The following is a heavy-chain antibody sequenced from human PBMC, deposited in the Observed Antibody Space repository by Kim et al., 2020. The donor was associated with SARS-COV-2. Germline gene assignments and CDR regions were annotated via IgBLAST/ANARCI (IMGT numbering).Heavy chain of an antibody. CDR1: GGSISSYY. CDR3: ASWWYDILTGRYDAFDI. V-gene: IGHV4-59*01. D-gene: IGHD3-9*01. CDR2: IYYSGST. Sequence: SETLSLTCTVSGGSISSYYWSWIRQPPGKGLEWIGYIYYSGSTNYNPSLKSRVTISVDTSKNQFSLKLSSVTAADTAVYYCASWWYDILTGRYDAFDIWGQGTMVTVSS. J-gene: IGHJ3*02.